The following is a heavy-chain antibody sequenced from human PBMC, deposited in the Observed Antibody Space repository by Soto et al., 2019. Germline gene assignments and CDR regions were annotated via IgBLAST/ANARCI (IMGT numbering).Heavy chain of an antibody. J-gene: IGHJ6*02. CDR3: SRAPGEQLVPPEPYYYYGMDV. D-gene: IGHD6-6*01. CDR1: GYTFTGHY. CDR2: INPNSGGT. V-gene: IGHV1-2*02. Sequence: GASVKVSCKACGYTFTGHYMHWVRQAHVQGLEWIGWINPNSGGTHYAQNFQGGVNMTRDASISTAYMNLNMPRTDEHAVYYCSRAPGEQLVPPEPYYYYGMDVWGQVSTVTVSS.